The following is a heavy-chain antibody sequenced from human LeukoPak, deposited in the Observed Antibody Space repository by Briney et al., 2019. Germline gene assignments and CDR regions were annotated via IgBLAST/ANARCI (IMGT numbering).Heavy chain of an antibody. CDR1: GGSISSYY. V-gene: IGHV4-59*08. Sequence: SSETLSLTCTVSGGSISSYYWSWIRQPPGKGLEWIGYIYYSGSTNYNPSLKSRVTISVDTSKNQFSLRLTSVTAADTAVYYCARIYNYGHAEFDNWGQGTLVTVSS. J-gene: IGHJ4*02. CDR3: ARIYNYGHAEFDN. CDR2: IYYSGST. D-gene: IGHD5-24*01.